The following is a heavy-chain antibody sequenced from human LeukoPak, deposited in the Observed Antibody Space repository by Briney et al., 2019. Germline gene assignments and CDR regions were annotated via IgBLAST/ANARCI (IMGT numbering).Heavy chain of an antibody. CDR3: AADSDSRVRLAELSSDLEAFDI. V-gene: IGHV1-24*01. J-gene: IGHJ3*02. D-gene: IGHD3-16*02. CDR1: GYTLTDLS. CDR2: FDPEDGET. Sequence: ASVKVSCKVSGYTLTDLSVHWVRQTPGKGLEWMGGFDPEDGETIYAQKFQGRVTMTEDTSTDTAYMELSSLRSEDTAVYYCAADSDSRVRLAELSSDLEAFDISGQGTLVTVSS.